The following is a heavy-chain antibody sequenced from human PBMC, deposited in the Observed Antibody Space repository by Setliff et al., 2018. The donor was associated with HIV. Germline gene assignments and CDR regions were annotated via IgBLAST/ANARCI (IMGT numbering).Heavy chain of an antibody. J-gene: IGHJ3*01. CDR2: INPNSGGT. Sequence: ASVKVSCKASGYTFTDYYMHWVRQAPGQGLEWMGRINPNSGGTNHAQKFQGRVTMTRDTSSSTAYMELSRLRSDDTAVYCCATKVYCTNGVCLDAFDLWGQGTMVTVS. CDR1: GYTFTDYY. V-gene: IGHV1-2*06. D-gene: IGHD2-8*01. CDR3: ATKVYCTNGVCLDAFDL.